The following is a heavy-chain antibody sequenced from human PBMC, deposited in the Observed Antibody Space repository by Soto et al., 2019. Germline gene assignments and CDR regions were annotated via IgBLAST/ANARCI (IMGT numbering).Heavy chain of an antibody. Sequence: PGESLKISCQGSGYSFTSYWIGWVRQMSGKGLEWMGIIYPGDSDTRYSPSFQGQVTISVDKSIRTAYLHWSSLKASDSAMYYCVRHTWITDTTGSWLDPWGQGTLVTVSS. CDR1: GYSFTSYW. CDR2: IYPGDSDT. V-gene: IGHV5-51*01. CDR3: VRHTWITDTTGSWLDP. J-gene: IGHJ5*02. D-gene: IGHD1-20*01.